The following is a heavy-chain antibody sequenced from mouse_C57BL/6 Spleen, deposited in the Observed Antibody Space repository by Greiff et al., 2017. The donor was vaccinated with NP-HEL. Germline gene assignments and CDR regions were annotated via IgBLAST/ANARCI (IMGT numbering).Heavy chain of an antibody. V-gene: IGHV3-6*01. CDR2: ISYDGSN. Sequence: DVQLQESGPGLVKPSQSLSLTCSVTGYSITSGYYWNWIRQFPGNKLEWMGYISYDGSNNYNPSLKNRISITRDTSKNQFFLKLNSVTTEDTATYYCAREGGYFDYWGQGTTLTVSS. D-gene: IGHD1-1*02. CDR3: AREGGYFDY. J-gene: IGHJ2*01. CDR1: GYSITSGYY.